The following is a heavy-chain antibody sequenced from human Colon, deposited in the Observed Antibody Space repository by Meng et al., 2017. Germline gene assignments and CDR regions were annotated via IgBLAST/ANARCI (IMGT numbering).Heavy chain of an antibody. D-gene: IGHD3-3*01. CDR1: GGTFSSYA. V-gene: IGHV1-69*05. J-gene: IGHJ6*02. CDR3: AAADFWSGSYYYYGMDV. Sequence: SVKVFCKASGGTFSSYAISWVRQAPGQGLEWMGGIIPIFGTANYAQKFQGRVTITTDESTSTAYMELSSLRSEDTAVYYCAAADFWSGSYYYYGMDVWGQGTTVTVSS. CDR2: IIPIFGTA.